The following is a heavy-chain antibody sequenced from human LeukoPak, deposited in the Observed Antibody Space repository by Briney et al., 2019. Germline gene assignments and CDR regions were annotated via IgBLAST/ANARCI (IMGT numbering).Heavy chain of an antibody. CDR1: GGSISSSSYY. D-gene: IGHD3-22*01. J-gene: IGHJ4*02. Sequence: SETLSLTCTVSGGSISSSSYYWGWIRQPPGKGLEWIGSIYYSGSTYYNPSLKSRVTISVDTSKNQFSLKLSSVTAADTAVYYCARVDYDSSGYYSPYFDYWGQGTLVTVSS. CDR3: ARVDYDSSGYYSPYFDY. V-gene: IGHV4-39*07. CDR2: IYYSGST.